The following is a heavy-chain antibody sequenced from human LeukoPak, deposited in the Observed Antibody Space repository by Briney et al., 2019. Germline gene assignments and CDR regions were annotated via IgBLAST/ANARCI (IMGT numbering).Heavy chain of an antibody. V-gene: IGHV3-30*04. CDR2: ISWEAKNN. CDR3: ARGVGSYGYEYYYGLDV. J-gene: IGHJ6*02. D-gene: IGHD3-16*01. Sequence: GRPLRLSCVASGFTFSGYDMYWVRQVPGKGVESVALISWEAKNNFYRDSVKGRFTISRDNSKNTLYLQMNSLRPDDTAVYYCARGVGSYGYEYYYGLDVWGRGTTVTASS. CDR1: GFTFSGYD.